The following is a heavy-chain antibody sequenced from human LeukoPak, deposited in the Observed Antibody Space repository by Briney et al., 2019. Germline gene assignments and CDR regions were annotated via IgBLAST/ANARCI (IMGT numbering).Heavy chain of an antibody. V-gene: IGHV1-2*02. CDR1: GYTFTGYY. Sequence: ASVKVSYMPSGYTFTGYYIDLVLHAPGQGLEWMGWINPNSGGRNYAQKFQGRVTMTRDTSISTDYMDLSRLRSEDTAVYYCARTGRGDTSGIDYWGGGT. J-gene: IGHJ4*02. CDR3: ARTGRGDTSGIDY. CDR2: INPNSGGR. D-gene: IGHD5-18*01.